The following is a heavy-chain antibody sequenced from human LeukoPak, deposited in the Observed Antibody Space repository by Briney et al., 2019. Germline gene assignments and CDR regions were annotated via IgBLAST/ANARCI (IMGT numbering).Heavy chain of an antibody. CDR2: INPSGGST. D-gene: IGHD6-13*01. CDR1: GGTFSSYA. CDR3: ARDPLAAAGKVVFDY. J-gene: IGHJ4*02. V-gene: IGHV1-46*01. Sequence: ASLKVSCKASGGTFSSYAISWVRQAPGQGLEWMGIINPSGGSTSYAQKFQGRVTMTRDMSTSTVYMELSSLRSEDTAVYYCARDPLAAAGKVVFDYWGQGTLVTVSS.